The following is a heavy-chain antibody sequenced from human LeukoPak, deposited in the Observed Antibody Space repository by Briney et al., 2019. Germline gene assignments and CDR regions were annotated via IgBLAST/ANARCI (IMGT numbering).Heavy chain of an antibody. V-gene: IGHV3-48*01. Sequence: PGGSLRLSCAASGFTFSSYSMNWVRQAPGKGLEWVSYISSSSGTIYYADSLKGRFTISRDNAKNSLYLQMNSLRAEDTAVYYCARVVGSGNFDYWGQGTLATVSP. CDR1: GFTFSSYS. D-gene: IGHD6-19*01. J-gene: IGHJ4*02. CDR3: ARVVGSGNFDY. CDR2: ISSSSGTI.